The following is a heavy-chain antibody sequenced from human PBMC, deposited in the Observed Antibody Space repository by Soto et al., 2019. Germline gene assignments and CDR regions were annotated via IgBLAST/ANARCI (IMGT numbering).Heavy chain of an antibody. D-gene: IGHD3-16*01. V-gene: IGHV3-11*01. CDR1: GFTFGDFY. Sequence: QARLVESGGGLVEPGGSLRLSCTASGFTFGDFYMMWFRQAPGRGLEWISYITKTGTTIYHADPVKGRFSVSRDNARSSLYLQMESLRAEDTTVYYCARPNWNSRGGVYNLWGQGTLVTVSS. J-gene: IGHJ4*02. CDR3: ARPNWNSRGGVYNL. CDR2: ITKTGTTI.